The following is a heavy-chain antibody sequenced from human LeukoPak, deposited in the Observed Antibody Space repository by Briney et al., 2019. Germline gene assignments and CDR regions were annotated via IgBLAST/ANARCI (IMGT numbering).Heavy chain of an antibody. Sequence: PGGSLRLSCAASGLIIHWVSQAPGKGLEWVAAISHDGNSKYYADSVKGRFTISRDNSKNTVYLQLNSLGAEDTAVYYCAKEGHSSGYCGVFDIWGQGTTVTVSS. CDR2: ISHDGNSK. J-gene: IGHJ3*02. CDR1: GLI. CDR3: AKEGHSSGYCGVFDI. D-gene: IGHD3-22*01. V-gene: IGHV3-30-3*01.